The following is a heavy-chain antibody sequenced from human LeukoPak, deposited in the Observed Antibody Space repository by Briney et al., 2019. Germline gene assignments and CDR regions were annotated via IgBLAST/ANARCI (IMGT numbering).Heavy chain of an antibody. D-gene: IGHD4-11*01. CDR3: ARHLQYSYYYYMDV. V-gene: IGHV4-30-2*03. Sequence: PSETLSLTCAVSGGSISSGSYSWSWIRQPPGKGLEWIGYIYPRGSTYYNPSLKSRVTISVDTSRNQFSLNLSSVTAADTAIYYCARHLQYSYYYYMDVWGKGTTVTVSS. J-gene: IGHJ6*03. CDR2: IYPRGST. CDR1: GGSISSGSYS.